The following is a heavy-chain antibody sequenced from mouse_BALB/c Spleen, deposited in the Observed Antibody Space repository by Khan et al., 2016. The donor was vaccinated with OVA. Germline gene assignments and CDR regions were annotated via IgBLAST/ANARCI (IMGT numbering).Heavy chain of an antibody. CDR2: ISSGSSTI. CDR1: GFTFSNFG. CDR3: TRDYYGSSYVAY. V-gene: IGHV5-17*02. Sequence: EVELVESGGGLVQPGGSRKLSCAASGFTFSNFGMHWFRQAPEKGLEWVAYISSGSSTIYYADTVKGRFTISRDNPKTTLFLQMTSLRSEDTPMYYCTRDYYGSSYVAYWGQGTLVTVSA. J-gene: IGHJ3*01. D-gene: IGHD1-1*01.